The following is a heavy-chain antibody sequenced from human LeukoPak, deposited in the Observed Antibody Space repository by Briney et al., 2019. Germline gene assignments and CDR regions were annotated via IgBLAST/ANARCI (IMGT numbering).Heavy chain of an antibody. D-gene: IGHD7-27*01. V-gene: IGHV4-39*01. CDR2: IYYSGST. CDR3: ARHSWGDYYYGMDV. J-gene: IGHJ6*02. Sequence: SETLSLTCTVPGGSISSSSYYWGWIRQPPGKGLEWIGSIYYSGSTYYNPPLKSRVTISVDTSKNQFSLKLSSVTAADTAVYYCARHSWGDYYYGMDVWGQGTTVTVSS. CDR1: GGSISSSSYY.